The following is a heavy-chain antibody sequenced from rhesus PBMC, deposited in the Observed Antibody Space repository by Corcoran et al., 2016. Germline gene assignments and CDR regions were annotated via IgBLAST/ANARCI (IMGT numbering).Heavy chain of an antibody. CDR1: GYTFTSYY. Sequence: QVQLVQSGADVKKPGASVKLSCKASGYTFTSYYQNWVRQAPGQVPEWMGWINPSNGNTGYAQKFHGRVTMTRDTSTTTVYMEVSSLRSEDTAVYYCTRVGYFEEYDYWGQGVLVTVSS. J-gene: IGHJ4*01. V-gene: IGHV1S9*01. D-gene: IGHD3-9*01. CDR2: INPSNGNT. CDR3: TRVGYFEEYDY.